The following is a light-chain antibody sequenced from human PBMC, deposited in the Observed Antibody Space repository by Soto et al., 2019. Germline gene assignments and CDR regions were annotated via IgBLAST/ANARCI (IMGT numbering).Light chain of an antibody. Sequence: IVLTQSPGTLSLSPGEGATLSCRASQSISNNFLAWYQHKPGQAPRLLMHGAFNRASGIPDRFSGSASGTDFTLTISRLEPEDFAVYYCQQYNTAPMTFGGGTKVDIK. CDR2: GAF. J-gene: IGKJ4*01. V-gene: IGKV3-20*01. CDR3: QQYNTAPMT. CDR1: QSISNNF.